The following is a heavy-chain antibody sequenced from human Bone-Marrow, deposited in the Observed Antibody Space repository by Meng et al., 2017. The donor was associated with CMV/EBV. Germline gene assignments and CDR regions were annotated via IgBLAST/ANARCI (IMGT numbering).Heavy chain of an antibody. CDR2: IGTVGDT. V-gene: IGHV3-13*01. Sequence: GGSLRLSCTASGFTFSTYDFHWVRQPTGKGLEWVSSIGTVGDTYSIGSVKGRFIISREDAKNSVYLQMNGLRDGDTGLYYCARARSPTHFDHWGQGALVTVSS. CDR1: GFTFSTYD. J-gene: IGHJ4*02. CDR3: ARARSPTHFDH.